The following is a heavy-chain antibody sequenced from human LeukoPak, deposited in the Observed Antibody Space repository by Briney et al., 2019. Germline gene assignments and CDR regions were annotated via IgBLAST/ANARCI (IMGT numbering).Heavy chain of an antibody. D-gene: IGHD1-26*01. J-gene: IGHJ4*02. CDR1: GYTFTSYA. CDR2: INAGNGNT. Sequence: ASVKVSCKASGYTFTSYAMHWVRQAPGQRLEWMGWINAGNGNTKYSRKFQGRVTITRDTSASTAYMELSSLRSEDTAVYYCAGGYGGSYYRGGFDYWGQGTLVTVSS. CDR3: AGGYGGSYYRGGFDY. V-gene: IGHV1-3*01.